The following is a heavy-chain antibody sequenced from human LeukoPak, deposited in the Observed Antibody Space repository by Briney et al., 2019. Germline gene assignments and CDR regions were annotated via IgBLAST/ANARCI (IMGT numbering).Heavy chain of an antibody. CDR1: GYTFTSYG. CDR2: ISAYNGNT. D-gene: IGHD3-22*01. V-gene: IGHV1-18*01. Sequence: ASLKVSCKASGYTFTSYGISWVRQAPGQGLEWMGWISAYNGNTNYAQKLQGRVTMTTDTSTSTAKMELSRLRSDDTAVYYCASSGVVVMGFDYWGQGTLVTVSS. J-gene: IGHJ4*02. CDR3: ASSGVVVMGFDY.